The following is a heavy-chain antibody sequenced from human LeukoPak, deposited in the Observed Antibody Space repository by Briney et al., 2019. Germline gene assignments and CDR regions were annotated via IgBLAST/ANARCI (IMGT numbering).Heavy chain of an antibody. Sequence: PGGSLRLSCAASGFTFSSYSMNWVRQAPGKGLEWVASISSSSSYIYYADSVKGRFTISRDNAKNSLYLQMNSLRAEDTAVYYCARDPDYYGSGSYEVDAFDIWGQGTMVTVSS. CDR2: ISSSSSYI. D-gene: IGHD3-10*01. CDR1: GFTFSSYS. V-gene: IGHV3-21*01. J-gene: IGHJ3*02. CDR3: ARDPDYYGSGSYEVDAFDI.